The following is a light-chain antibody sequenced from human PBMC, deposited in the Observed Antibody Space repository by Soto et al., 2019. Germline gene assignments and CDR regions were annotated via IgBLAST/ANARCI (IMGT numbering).Light chain of an antibody. J-gene: IGKJ1*01. CDR2: GAS. CDR1: QSVDSSF. CDR3: QQYVSSVT. V-gene: IGKV3-20*01. Sequence: EIVLTQSPGSLSLSPGERATLSCRASQSVDSSFFAWYQQKPGQAPRLLIYGASNRATGIPDRFSSRGSGTDFTLTITGLEPEDFAVYSCQQYVSSVTFGQGTKVEIK.